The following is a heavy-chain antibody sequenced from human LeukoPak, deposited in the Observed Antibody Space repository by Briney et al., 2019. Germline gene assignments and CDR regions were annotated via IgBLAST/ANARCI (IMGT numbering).Heavy chain of an antibody. J-gene: IGHJ6*02. CDR1: GYTFTSYA. V-gene: IGHV1-69*04. CDR2: IIPILGIA. D-gene: IGHD4-17*01. Sequence: GASVKVSCKASGYTFTSYAISWVRQAPGQGLEWMGRIIPILGIANYAQKFQGRVTITADKSTSTAYMELSSLRSEDTAVYYCARDVDGDAYYYYGMDVWGQGTTVTVSS. CDR3: ARDVDGDAYYYYGMDV.